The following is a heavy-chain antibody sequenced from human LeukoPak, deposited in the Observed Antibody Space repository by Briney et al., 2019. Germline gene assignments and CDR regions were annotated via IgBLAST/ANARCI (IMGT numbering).Heavy chain of an antibody. CDR3: ARVRHDPLEYGYYMDV. D-gene: IGHD3-3*01. Sequence: SVNVSCNAAGDTVTINGFHWARHPHTPGLGRMWIVDINQTGKTNYKPYLSDDNTSLKRRVTISVDSSKNQLSLKVYTVPAGDTGVYYCARVRHDPLEYGYYMDVWGKGTTVTVSS. V-gene: IGHV4-34*01. CDR2: INQTGKT. CDR1: TVTINGFH. J-gene: IGHJ6*03.